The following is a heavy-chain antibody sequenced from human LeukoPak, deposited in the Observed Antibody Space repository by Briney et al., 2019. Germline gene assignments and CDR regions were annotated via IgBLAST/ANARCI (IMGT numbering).Heavy chain of an antibody. V-gene: IGHV3-30*04. CDR1: GFTFSSYA. J-gene: IGHJ6*03. Sequence: PGGSLRLSCAASGFTFSSYAMHWVRQAPGKGLEWVAVISYDGSNKYYADSVKGRFTISRDNSKNTLYLQMNSLRAEDTAVYYCARSNGSPLYYYYYMDVWGKGTTVTVSS. CDR2: ISYDGSNK. CDR3: ARSNGSPLYYYYYMDV.